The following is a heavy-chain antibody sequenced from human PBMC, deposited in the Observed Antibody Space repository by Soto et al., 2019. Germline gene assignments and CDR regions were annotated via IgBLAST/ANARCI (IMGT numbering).Heavy chain of an antibody. V-gene: IGHV4-59*01. CDR1: GGSISSYY. D-gene: IGHD7-27*01. J-gene: IGHJ6*02. CDR2: IYYSGGT. CDR3: AGTSNWAYYYGMDV. Sequence: PSETLSLTCTVSGGSISSYYWSWIRQPPGKGLEWIGYIYYSGGTNYNPSLKSRVTISVDTSKDQFSLKLSSVTAADTAVYYCAGTSNWAYYYGMDVWGQGTTVTVSS.